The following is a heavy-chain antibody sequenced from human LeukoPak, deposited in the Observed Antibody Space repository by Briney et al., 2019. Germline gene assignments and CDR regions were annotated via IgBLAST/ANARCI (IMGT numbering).Heavy chain of an antibody. CDR3: AKDPHVPGVPRPAGATAGNYYGMDV. CDR2: ISGSGGST. J-gene: IGHJ6*02. Sequence: PGGSLRLSCAASGFTFSSYAMSWVRQAPGKGLEWVSAISGSGGSTYYADSVKGRFTISRDNSKNTLYLQMNSLRAEDTAVYYCAKDPHVPGVPRPAGATAGNYYGMDVWGQGTTVTVSS. CDR1: GFTFSSYA. V-gene: IGHV3-23*01. D-gene: IGHD1-26*01.